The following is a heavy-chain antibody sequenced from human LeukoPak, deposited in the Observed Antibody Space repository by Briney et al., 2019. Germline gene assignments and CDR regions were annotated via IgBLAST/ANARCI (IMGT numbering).Heavy chain of an antibody. J-gene: IGHJ4*02. D-gene: IGHD2-8*02. CDR2: IHPNTGGT. CDR3: ARDSYWVKDFDH. Sequence: ASVKVSCKASGYTFTGYFIHWVRQAPGQGLEWMGWIHPNTGGTQYAQKFQGRVTMARDTSISTAYMELSRLTSDDTAVYYCARDSYWVKDFDHWGQGTLVTVSS. CDR1: GYTFTGYF. V-gene: IGHV1-2*02.